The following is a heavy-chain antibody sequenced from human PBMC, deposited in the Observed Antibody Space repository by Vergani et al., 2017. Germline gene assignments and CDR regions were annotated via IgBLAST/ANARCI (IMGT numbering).Heavy chain of an antibody. CDR3: ARHTTYTDS. CDR1: EYSFGNYW. J-gene: IGHJ4*02. CDR2: IYPADSVT. Sequence: EVELVQSGPEMRKPGESLKFSCKGSEYSFGNYWIGWVRQMPGKGLEWMGIIYPADSVTRYSPSFQGQVTISADKSISTAFLQWDSLKASDTALYYCARHTTYTDSWGQGTLVTVSS. V-gene: IGHV5-51*01. D-gene: IGHD1-1*01.